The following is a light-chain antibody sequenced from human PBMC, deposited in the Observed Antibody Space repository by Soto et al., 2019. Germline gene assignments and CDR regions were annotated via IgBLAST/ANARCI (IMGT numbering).Light chain of an antibody. Sequence: DIVMTQSPDSLAVSLGETATINCKSSQSLLYSSNNRNYLGWYQQKPGQTPTVLISWASTRESGVPDRFSGSGSGTEFTLTISSLQAEDVAVYYCQQYYGHPPSFGQGTRLEIK. V-gene: IGKV4-1*01. J-gene: IGKJ5*01. CDR1: QSLLYSSNNRNY. CDR2: WAS. CDR3: QQYYGHPPS.